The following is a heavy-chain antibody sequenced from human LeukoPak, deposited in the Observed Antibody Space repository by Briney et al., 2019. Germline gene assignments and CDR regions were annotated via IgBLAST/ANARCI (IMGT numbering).Heavy chain of an antibody. J-gene: IGHJ5*02. Sequence: PSETLSLTCTVSGGSISSHYWSWIRQPPGKGLEWIGYIYYSGSTNYNPSLKSRVTISVDTSKNQFSLKLSSVTAADTAVYYCASSQGRPHDYYVFGWFDPWGQGTLVTVSS. CDR3: ASSQGRPHDYYVFGWFDP. CDR1: GGSISSHY. CDR2: IYYSGST. D-gene: IGHD3-10*02. V-gene: IGHV4-59*11.